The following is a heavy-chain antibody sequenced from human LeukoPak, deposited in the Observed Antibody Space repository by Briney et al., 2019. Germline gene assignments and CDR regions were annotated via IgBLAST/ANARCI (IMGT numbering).Heavy chain of an antibody. V-gene: IGHV3-23*01. CDR3: AVRTRGSYFDY. J-gene: IGHJ4*02. CDR1: GFTFSTYA. CDR2: ISSSGDRT. Sequence: GGSLRLSCAGSGFTFSTYAMSWVRQAPGKGLEWVSGISSSGDRTFYRGSVKGRFTISRDNSKNTLYLQLNSLRAEDPAAYHCAVRTRGSYFDYWGQGALVTVSS. D-gene: IGHD1-26*01.